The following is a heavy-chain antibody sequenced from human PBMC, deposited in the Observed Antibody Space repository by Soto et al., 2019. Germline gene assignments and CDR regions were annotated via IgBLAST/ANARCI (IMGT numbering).Heavy chain of an antibody. CDR2: INHSGST. D-gene: IGHD2-15*01. CDR3: ARGIVVVVAATGWFDP. V-gene: IGHV4-34*01. Sequence: LSLTCAVYGGSFSGYYWSWIRQPPGKGLEWIGEINHSGSTNYNPSLKSRVTISVDTSKNQFSLKLSSVTAADTAVYYCARGIVVVVAATGWFDPWGQGTLVTVSS. CDR1: GGSFSGYY. J-gene: IGHJ5*02.